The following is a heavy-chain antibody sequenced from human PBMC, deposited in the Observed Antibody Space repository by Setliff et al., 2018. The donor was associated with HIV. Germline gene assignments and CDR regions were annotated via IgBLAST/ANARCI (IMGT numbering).Heavy chain of an antibody. CDR3: AMTKMIYYFDY. CDR1: GDTFTGYT. Sequence: ASVKVSCKASGDTFTGYTFHWVRQAPGQTPEWMGWINPDNGNTQYSQKFRGRVTMTRDTSANTVFMQMSSLRSEDTSIFYCAMTKMIYYFDYWGPGTLVTVSS. CDR2: INPDNGNT. V-gene: IGHV1-3*01. D-gene: IGHD3-16*01. J-gene: IGHJ4*02.